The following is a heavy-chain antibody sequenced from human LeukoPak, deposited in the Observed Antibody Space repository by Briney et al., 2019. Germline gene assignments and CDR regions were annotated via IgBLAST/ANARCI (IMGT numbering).Heavy chain of an antibody. D-gene: IGHD2-21*01. CDR2: IYPGDSDT. V-gene: IGHV5-51*01. CDR3: ARRPYCGGDCYFYYFDY. Sequence: GESLNISCKGSGYSFTSYWIGWVRQMPRKGLEWMGIIYPGDSDTRYSPPFQGQVPISADKSISTAYLQWSSLKASDTAMYYCARRPYCGGDCYFYYFDYWGQGTLVTVSS. CDR1: GYSFTSYW. J-gene: IGHJ4*02.